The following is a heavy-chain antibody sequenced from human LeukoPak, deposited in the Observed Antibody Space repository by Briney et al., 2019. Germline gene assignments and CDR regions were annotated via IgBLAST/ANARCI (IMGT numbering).Heavy chain of an antibody. J-gene: IGHJ3*01. CDR3: ARGGLRFLEWLLNS. D-gene: IGHD3-3*01. Sequence: ASVKVSCKASGYTFTSYGISWVRQAPGQGLEWMGWISAYNGNTNYAQKFQGRVTITADESTSTAYMELSSLRSEDTAVYYCARGGLRFLEWLLNSWGQGTMVTVSS. V-gene: IGHV1-18*01. CDR1: GYTFTSYG. CDR2: ISAYNGNT.